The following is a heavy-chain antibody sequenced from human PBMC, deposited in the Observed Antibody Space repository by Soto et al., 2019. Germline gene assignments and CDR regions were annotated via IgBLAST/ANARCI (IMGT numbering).Heavy chain of an antibody. CDR2: IYHGGTT. CDR3: ATTEDYFDY. V-gene: IGHV4-38-2*01. Sequence: SDTLSITCAVSSDCLSSGFFWAWIRQPPGKGPEWIASIYHGGTTFYNPSLKSRINISVDTSKNQFSLKLNSVTAADTAVYFCATTEDYFDYWGQGTLVTVSS. J-gene: IGHJ4*02. CDR1: SDCLSSGFF.